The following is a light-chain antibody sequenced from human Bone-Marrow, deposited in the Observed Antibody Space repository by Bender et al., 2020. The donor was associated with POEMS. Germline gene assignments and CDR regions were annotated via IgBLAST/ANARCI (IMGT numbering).Light chain of an antibody. CDR1: SSDVGAYNY. V-gene: IGLV2-14*03. CDR3: NSYTSSGMRV. Sequence: QSALTQPASVSGSPGQSITISCTGTSSDVGAYNYVSWYQHNPGKAPKLLIYDVTDRPSGVSLRFSGSKSGDTASLTISGLQADDEADYYCNSYTSSGMRVFGGGTKLTVL. CDR2: DVT. J-gene: IGLJ2*01.